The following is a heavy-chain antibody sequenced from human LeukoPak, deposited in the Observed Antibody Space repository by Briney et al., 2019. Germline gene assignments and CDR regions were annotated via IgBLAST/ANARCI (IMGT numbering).Heavy chain of an antibody. CDR3: ARDPYSSSWSYGMDV. CDR2: IKQDGSET. CDR1: GFTFSNYW. V-gene: IGHV3-7*05. D-gene: IGHD6-13*01. J-gene: IGHJ6*02. Sequence: GWSLRLSCTASGFTFSNYWMSWVRQTPEKGLEWVANIKQDGSETVYVDSVKGRFTISRDNAQSSLYLQMYSLRAEDTAVYFCARDPYSSSWSYGMDVWGQGTAVTVSS.